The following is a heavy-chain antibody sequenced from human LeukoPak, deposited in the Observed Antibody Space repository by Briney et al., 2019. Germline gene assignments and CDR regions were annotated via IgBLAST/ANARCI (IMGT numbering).Heavy chain of an antibody. J-gene: IGHJ4*02. CDR2: INSDGSTT. CDR1: GFTFKSYW. D-gene: IGHD1-26*01. V-gene: IGHV3-74*01. Sequence: PGGSLRLSCTASGFTFKSYWMHWVRQAPGKGLVWVSRINSDGSTTSYADSVKGRFTISRDNAKNTLYLQMNSLRAEDTAVYYCARVQGGSYVFDYWGQGTLVTVSS. CDR3: ARVQGGSYVFDY.